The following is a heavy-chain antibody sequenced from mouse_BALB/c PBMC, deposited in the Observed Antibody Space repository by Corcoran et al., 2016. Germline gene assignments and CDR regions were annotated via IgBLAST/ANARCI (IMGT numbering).Heavy chain of an antibody. V-gene: IGHV14-3*02. CDR2: IDPANGNT. Sequence: VQLQQSGAELVKPGASVKLSCTASGFNIKDTYMHWVKQRPEQGLEWIGRIDPANGNTKYDPKFQGKATITADTSSNTAYLQLSSLTSEDTAVYYCARGILRLRYCDVWGAGTTVTVSS. J-gene: IGHJ1*01. CDR1: GFNIKDTY. D-gene: IGHD1-2*01. CDR3: ARGILRLRYCDV.